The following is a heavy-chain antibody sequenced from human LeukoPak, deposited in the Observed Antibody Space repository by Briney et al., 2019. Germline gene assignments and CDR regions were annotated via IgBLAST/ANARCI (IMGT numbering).Heavy chain of an antibody. CDR3: ASSSWYGDAFDI. Sequence: GGSLRLSCAASGFTFDDYGMSWVRQAPGKGLEWVSGINWNGGSTGYADSVKGRFTISRDNAKNSLYLQMNSLKAEDTALYYCASSSWYGDAFDIWGQGTMVTVSS. CDR2: INWNGGST. D-gene: IGHD6-13*01. V-gene: IGHV3-20*04. CDR1: GFTFDDYG. J-gene: IGHJ3*02.